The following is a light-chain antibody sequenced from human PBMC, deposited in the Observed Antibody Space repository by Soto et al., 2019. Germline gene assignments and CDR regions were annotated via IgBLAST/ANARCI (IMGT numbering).Light chain of an antibody. CDR2: RAS. CDR3: QQYNKWPYT. CDR1: QHVSSN. Sequence: EIVMTQSPATLSVSPGGSATLSCRASQHVSSNLAWYRQKPGQPPTLLIYRASTRATGIPATFSGSGSGTEFTLTISSLQSEVFAVYYCQQYNKWPYTFGQGTKLEI. J-gene: IGKJ2*01. V-gene: IGKV3-15*01.